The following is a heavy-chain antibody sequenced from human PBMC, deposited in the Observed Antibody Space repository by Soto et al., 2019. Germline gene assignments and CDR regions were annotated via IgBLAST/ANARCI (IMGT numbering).Heavy chain of an antibody. CDR3: ARGSHRPYYYGMDV. V-gene: IGHV3-21*01. CDR1: GFTFSSYS. Sequence: VGSLRLSCAASGFTFSSYSMNWVRQAPGKGLEWVSSISSSSSYIYYADSVKGRFTISRDNAKNSLYLQMNSLRAEDTAVYYCARGSHRPYYYGMDVWGQGTTVTVSS. CDR2: ISSSSSYI. J-gene: IGHJ6*02.